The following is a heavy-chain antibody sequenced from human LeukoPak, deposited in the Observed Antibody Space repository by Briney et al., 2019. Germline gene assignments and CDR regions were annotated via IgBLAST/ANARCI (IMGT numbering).Heavy chain of an antibody. CDR1: GGSISSSSYY. D-gene: IGHD3-10*01. CDR3: ARHLWGYYYYYMDV. J-gene: IGHJ6*03. CDR2: IKQDGSEK. V-gene: IGHV3-7*01. Sequence: ETLSLTCTVSGGSISSSSYYWGWIRQPPGKGLEWVANIKQDGSEKYYVDSVKGRFTISRDNAKNSLYLQMNSLRAEDTAVYYCARHLWGYYYYYMDVWGKGTTVTVSS.